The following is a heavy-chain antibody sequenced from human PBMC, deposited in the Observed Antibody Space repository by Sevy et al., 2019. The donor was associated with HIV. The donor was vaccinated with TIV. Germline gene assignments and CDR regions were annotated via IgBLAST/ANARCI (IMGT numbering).Heavy chain of an antibody. D-gene: IGHD2-2*01. Sequence: GGCLRLSCAASGFTFSSYGMHCVRQAPGKGLEWVAVISYDGSNKYYADSVKGRFTISRDNSKNTLYLQMNSLRAEDTAVYYCAKAKPARACFDYWGQGTLVTVSS. CDR3: AKAKPARACFDY. J-gene: IGHJ4*02. V-gene: IGHV3-30*18. CDR2: ISYDGSNK. CDR1: GFTFSSYG.